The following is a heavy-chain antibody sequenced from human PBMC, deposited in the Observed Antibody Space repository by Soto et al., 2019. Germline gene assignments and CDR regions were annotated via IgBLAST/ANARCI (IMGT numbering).Heavy chain of an antibody. CDR1: GGTFSSYA. Sequence: QVQLVQSGAEVKKPGSSVKVSCKASGGTFSSYAISWVRQAPGQGLEWMGGIIPIFGTANYAQKFQGRVTIAADESTSTAYMELSSLRSEDTAVYYCARGPVRDGYNSDASDIWGQGTMVTVSS. V-gene: IGHV1-69*12. CDR2: IIPIFGTA. J-gene: IGHJ3*02. CDR3: ARGPVRDGYNSDASDI. D-gene: IGHD5-12*01.